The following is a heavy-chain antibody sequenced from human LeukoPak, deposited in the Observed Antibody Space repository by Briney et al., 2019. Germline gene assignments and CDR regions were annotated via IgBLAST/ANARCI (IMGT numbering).Heavy chain of an antibody. CDR2: IYISGST. CDR3: ARTWQWLPFDY. D-gene: IGHD6-19*01. Sequence: SETLSLTSTVSGGTISSYYWSWIRQPAGKGLEWIGRIYISGSTNYNPSLKSRVTMSVDTSKNQFSLKLSSVTAADTAVYYCARTWQWLPFDYWGQGTLVTVSS. V-gene: IGHV4-4*07. CDR1: GGTISSYY. J-gene: IGHJ4*02.